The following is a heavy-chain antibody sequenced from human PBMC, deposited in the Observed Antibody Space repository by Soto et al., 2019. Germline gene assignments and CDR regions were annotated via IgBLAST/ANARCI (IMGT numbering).Heavy chain of an antibody. V-gene: IGHV3-30*03. D-gene: IGHD5-18*01. CDR1: GFTFSRYG. J-gene: IGHJ4*02. CDR2: ISHDVSNK. CDR3: ATNSYGYVSTYYFDY. Sequence: QVQLVESGGGVVQPGRSLRLSCAASGFTFSRYGMHWVRQAPGKGLEWVAVISHDVSNKYYADSVKGRFTITRDNSKNTLDLQMTSLRAEDPAVYYCATNSYGYVSTYYFDYWGQGTLVTVSS.